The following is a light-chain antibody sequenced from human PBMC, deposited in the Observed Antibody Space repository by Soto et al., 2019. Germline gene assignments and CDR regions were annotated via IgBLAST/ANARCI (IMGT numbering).Light chain of an antibody. CDR3: HSRA. J-gene: IGKJ5*01. CDR2: DAS. CDR1: QTISRW. Sequence: DIQLTQTPSTLSASVGDEVTITCRASQTISRWLAWYQQKPGRAPKLLIYDASTLESGVPSRFSGSGSETEFTHTISRLQPDDFATYFCHSRAFGQGTRL. V-gene: IGKV1-5*01.